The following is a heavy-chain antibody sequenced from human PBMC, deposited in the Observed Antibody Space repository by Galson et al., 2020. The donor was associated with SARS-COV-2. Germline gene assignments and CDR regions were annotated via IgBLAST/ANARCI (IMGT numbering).Heavy chain of an antibody. CDR1: GGSVSSGSYY. J-gene: IGHJ4*02. CDR3: AGAYCGGDWYYGRWYFDY. D-gene: IGHD2-21*01. V-gene: IGHV4-61*01. CDR2: IYYSGST. Sequence: SETLSLTCTVSGGSVSSGSYYWSWIRQPPGKGLEWIGYIYYSGSTNYNPSLKSRVTISVDTSKNQFSLKLSSVTAADTAVYYCAGAYCGGDWYYGRWYFDYWGQGTLVTVSS.